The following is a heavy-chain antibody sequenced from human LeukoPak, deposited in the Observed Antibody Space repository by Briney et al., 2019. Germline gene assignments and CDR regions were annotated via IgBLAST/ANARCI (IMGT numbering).Heavy chain of an antibody. Sequence: PSETLSLTCTVSGGSISSGGYYWSWIRQPPGKGLEWIGYVYKDGSANLNPSLKSRVAISVDTSWNLFSLNLYSVTAADTAVYFCARAQGMTTVTGFHYYGMDVWGQGTTVTVS. J-gene: IGHJ6*02. D-gene: IGHD4-17*01. CDR2: VYKDGSA. V-gene: IGHV4-61*03. CDR3: ARAQGMTTVTGFHYYGMDV. CDR1: GGSISSGGYY.